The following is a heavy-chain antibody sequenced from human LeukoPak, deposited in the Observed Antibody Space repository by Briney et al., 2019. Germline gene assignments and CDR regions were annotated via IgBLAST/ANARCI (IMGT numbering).Heavy chain of an antibody. Sequence: PGGSLRLSCAASGSTFSIYAMHWVRQAPGKGLEYVSAISSNGGSTYYANSVKGRFTISRDNSKNTLYLQMGSLRAEDMAVYYCARAFGGYYYGDYWGQGTLVTVSS. J-gene: IGHJ4*02. CDR3: ARAFGGYYYGDY. V-gene: IGHV3-64*01. CDR1: GSTFSIYA. D-gene: IGHD3-22*01. CDR2: ISSNGGST.